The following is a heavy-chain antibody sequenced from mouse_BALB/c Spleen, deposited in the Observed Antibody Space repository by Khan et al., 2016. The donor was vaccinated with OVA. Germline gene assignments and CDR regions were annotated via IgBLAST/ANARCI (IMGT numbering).Heavy chain of an antibody. V-gene: IGHV2-9*02. J-gene: IGHJ2*01. CDR2: IWAGGSK. Sequence: VQLQQSGPGLVAPSQSLSITCTVSGFSLTSYGVHWVRQPPGKGLEWLGVIWAGGSKNYNSALMSRLSISKDHSKSQVIVKMNRRQTDDTSMYYWSRLEDIWGQGTTLTVSS. CDR3: SRLEDI. CDR1: GFSLTSYG. D-gene: IGHD1-3*01.